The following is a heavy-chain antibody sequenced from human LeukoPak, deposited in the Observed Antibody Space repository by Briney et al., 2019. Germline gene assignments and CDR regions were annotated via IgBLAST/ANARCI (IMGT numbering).Heavy chain of an antibody. Sequence: GGSLRLSCAASGFTVSSNYMSWVRQAPGKGLECVSVIYSGGSTYYADSVKGRFTISRDNAKNSLYLQMNSLRAEDTAVYYCARDGGQLQPISDYWGQGTLVTVS. CDR1: GFTVSSNY. J-gene: IGHJ4*02. CDR3: ARDGGQLQPISDY. CDR2: IYSGGST. D-gene: IGHD2-2*01. V-gene: IGHV3-53*01.